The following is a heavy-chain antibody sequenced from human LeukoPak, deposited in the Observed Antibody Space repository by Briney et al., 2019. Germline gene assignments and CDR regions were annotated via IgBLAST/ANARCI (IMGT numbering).Heavy chain of an antibody. CDR1: GYSIRSGYY. J-gene: IGHJ4*02. CDR3: ARLLSGSYSQFDY. V-gene: IGHV4-38-2*01. CDR2: LYHSGST. D-gene: IGHD1-26*01. Sequence: SETLSPTCAVSGYSIRSGYYWGWIRQPPGKGLEWIGSLYHSGSTDYNPSLRSRVTISVDTSKNQFSLKLTSVTAADTALYYCARLLSGSYSQFDYWGQGTLVTVSS.